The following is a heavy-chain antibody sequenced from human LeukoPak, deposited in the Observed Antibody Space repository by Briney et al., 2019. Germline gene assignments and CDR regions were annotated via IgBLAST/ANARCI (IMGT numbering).Heavy chain of an antibody. CDR2: ISAGNGNT. CDR1: GYTFTNHT. D-gene: IGHD3-10*01. CDR3: ARDYGSGSYYRFDY. J-gene: IGHJ4*02. Sequence: GSVKVSCKASGYTFTNHTIHWVRQAPGQRLEWMGWISAGNGNTKYSQNFQGRVTIASDTSASTAYMELSSLRSEDTAVYYCARDYGSGSYYRFDYWGQGTLVTVSS. V-gene: IGHV1-3*01.